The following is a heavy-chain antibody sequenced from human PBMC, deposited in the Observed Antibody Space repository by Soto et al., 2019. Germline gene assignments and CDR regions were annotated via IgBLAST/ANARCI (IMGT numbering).Heavy chain of an antibody. CDR3: VRVADY. J-gene: IGHJ4*02. Sequence: QLQLQESGSGLVKPSQTLCLTCAVSGGSISSGGYSWGWIRQPPGKGLEWIGYIYHSGSTYYNPSLKSRVTISIDRSKNQFSLKLSSVTAADTAVYYCVRVADYWGQGTLVTVSS. CDR1: GGSISSGGYS. CDR2: IYHSGST. V-gene: IGHV4-30-2*01.